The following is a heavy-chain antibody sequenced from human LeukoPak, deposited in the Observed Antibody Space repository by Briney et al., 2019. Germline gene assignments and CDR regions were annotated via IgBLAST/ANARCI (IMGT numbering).Heavy chain of an antibody. CDR3: AREKVTTQRGSYMDV. J-gene: IGHJ6*03. Sequence: GASVKVSCKASGGTFSSYAISWVRQAPGQGLEWMGRIIPIFGTANYAQKFQGRVTITADKSTSTAYMELSSLRSEDTAVYYCAREKVTTQRGSYMDVWGKGTTVTVPS. CDR1: GGTFSSYA. D-gene: IGHD4-17*01. CDR2: IIPIFGTA. V-gene: IGHV1-69*06.